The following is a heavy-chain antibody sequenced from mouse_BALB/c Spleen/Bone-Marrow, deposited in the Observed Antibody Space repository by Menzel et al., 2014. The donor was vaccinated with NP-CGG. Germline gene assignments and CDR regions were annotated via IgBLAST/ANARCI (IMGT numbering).Heavy chain of an antibody. D-gene: IGHD1-2*01. J-gene: IGHJ1*01. V-gene: IGHV1S81*02. Sequence: QVQLQQPGAELVKPVASVKLSCRVSGYTFTNYFLYWVKQRPGQGLEWIGEINPSNDTPDFNEKFKSKATLTVDKSSSTAYVQLSSLTSEDSAVYYCTRSGYYGYGWYFDVWGAGTTVTVSS. CDR1: GYTFTNYF. CDR3: TRSGYYGYGWYFDV. CDR2: INPSNDTP.